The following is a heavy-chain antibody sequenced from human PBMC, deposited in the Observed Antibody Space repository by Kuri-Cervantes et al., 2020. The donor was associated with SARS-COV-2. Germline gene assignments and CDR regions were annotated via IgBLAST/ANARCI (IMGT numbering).Heavy chain of an antibody. D-gene: IGHD3-16*01. Sequence: GSLRLSCAVYGGSFSGYYWSWIRQPPGKGLEWIGEINHSGSTNYNPSLKSRVTISVDKSKNQFSLKLSSVTAADTAVYYCARDPVGAWVWRYFDYWGQGTLVTVSS. CDR2: INHSGST. V-gene: IGHV4-34*01. CDR3: ARDPVGAWVWRYFDY. J-gene: IGHJ4*02. CDR1: GGSFSGYY.